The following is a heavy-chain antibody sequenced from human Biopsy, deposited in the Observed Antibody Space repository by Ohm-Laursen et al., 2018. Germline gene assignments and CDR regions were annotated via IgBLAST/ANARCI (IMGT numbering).Heavy chain of an antibody. Sequence: TLSLTCAVSGGSFSGYYWSWIRQPPGKGLEWIGEINHSGSTNYNPSLKSRVTISVDTSKNQFSLKLSSVTAAETAVYYCARGRLRAVARFDYWGQGTLVTVSS. CDR2: INHSGST. D-gene: IGHD6-19*01. V-gene: IGHV4-34*01. CDR1: GGSFSGYY. J-gene: IGHJ4*02. CDR3: ARGRLRAVARFDY.